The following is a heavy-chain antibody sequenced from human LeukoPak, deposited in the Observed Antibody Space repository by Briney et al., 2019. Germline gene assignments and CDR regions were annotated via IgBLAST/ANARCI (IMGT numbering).Heavy chain of an antibody. CDR1: GGSISSYY. V-gene: IGHV3-23*01. CDR3: AQISVDTSRNRWSDFDS. J-gene: IGHJ4*02. D-gene: IGHD5-18*01. CDR2: LSASGFNT. Sequence: ETLSLTCTVSGGSISSYYWTWLRQAPGKGLEWVSALSASGFNTYYADSVKGRFTISRDNFKNMLYLQMSSLRAEDTAVYYCAQISVDTSRNRWSDFDSWGRGILVTVSS.